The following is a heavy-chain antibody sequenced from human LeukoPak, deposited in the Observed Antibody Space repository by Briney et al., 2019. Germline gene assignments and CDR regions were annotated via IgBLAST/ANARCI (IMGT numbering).Heavy chain of an antibody. J-gene: IGHJ4*02. D-gene: IGHD4-23*01. V-gene: IGHV3-30*02. CDR2: IRYDGSNK. Sequence: PGRSLRLSCAASGFTFSSYAMHWVRQAPGKGLEWVAFIRYDGSNKYYADSVKGRFTISRDNSKNTLYLQMNSLRAEDTAVYYCAKDKTRPVGGYYFDYWGQGTLVTVSS. CDR3: AKDKTRPVGGYYFDY. CDR1: GFTFSSYA.